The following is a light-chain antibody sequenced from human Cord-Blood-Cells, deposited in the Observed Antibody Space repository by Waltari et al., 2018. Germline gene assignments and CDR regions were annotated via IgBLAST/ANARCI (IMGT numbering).Light chain of an antibody. J-gene: IGKJ1*01. CDR2: WAS. CDR3: QQYYSTRT. CDR1: QRVLYSSNNKNY. V-gene: IGKV4-1*01. Sequence: DIVMTQSPDSLAVSLGERATINCKSSQRVLYSSNNKNYLAWYEQKPGQPPKLLMYWASTRESGVPDRFSVSGSGTDFTLTISSLQAEDVAVYYCQQYYSTRTFGQGTKVEIK.